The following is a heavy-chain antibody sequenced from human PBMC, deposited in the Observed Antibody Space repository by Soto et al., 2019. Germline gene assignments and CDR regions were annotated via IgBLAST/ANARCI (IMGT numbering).Heavy chain of an antibody. J-gene: IGHJ6*02. Sequence: QVQLQQWCAGLLKPSETLSLTCAVNGGSFSAYYWTWIRQPPGRGLEWIGEIDHSGSTNYNPSLESRGTIAIDTATNRFSLNVTSVTAAATAVYYCFRGLRYSGMDVWGQGTTVTVS. CDR2: IDHSGST. CDR3: FRGLRYSGMDV. V-gene: IGHV4-34*01. CDR1: GGSFSAYY. D-gene: IGHD2-15*01.